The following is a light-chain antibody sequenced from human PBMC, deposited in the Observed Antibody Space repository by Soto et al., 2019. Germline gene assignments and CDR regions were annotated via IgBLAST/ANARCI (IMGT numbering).Light chain of an antibody. J-gene: IGLJ1*01. V-gene: IGLV2-11*01. Sequence: QSVLTQPRSVSGSPGQSVTISCTGTSSDVGGYKYVSWYQQQPGKAPKLIIYGVSRWPSGVPNRFSGSKSGNRASLIISGLQAEDEGDYYCCSYAGGPEVFGTGTKVTVL. CDR2: GVS. CDR3: CSYAGGPEV. CDR1: SSDVGGYKY.